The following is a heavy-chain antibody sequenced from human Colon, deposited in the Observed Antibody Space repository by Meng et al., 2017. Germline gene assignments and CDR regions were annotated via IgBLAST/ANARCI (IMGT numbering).Heavy chain of an antibody. D-gene: IGHD3-10*02. V-gene: IGHV6-1*01. Sequence: QVQLHQSRPGLVNPSQTPSLTCAISGDSVSSNSAAWNWIRQSPSRGLEWLGRTYYRSKYYNDYALSVKSRITINPDTSKNQFSLQLNSVTPEDTAIYYCARDWGDVRGGFDFWGQGTLVTVFS. CDR1: GDSVSSNSAA. J-gene: IGHJ4*02. CDR3: ARDWGDVRGGFDF. CDR2: TYYRSKYYN.